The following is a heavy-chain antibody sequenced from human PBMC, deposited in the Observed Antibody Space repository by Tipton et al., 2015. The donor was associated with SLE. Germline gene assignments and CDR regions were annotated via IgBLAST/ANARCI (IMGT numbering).Heavy chain of an antibody. CDR3: ASLFRELTDY. CDR1: GFTFSSYG. CDR2: ISSSSSTI. D-gene: IGHD3-10*02. V-gene: IGHV3-48*04. Sequence: GSLRLSCAASGFTFSSYGMHWVRQAPGKGLEWVSYISSSSSTIYYADSVKGRFTVSRDNAKKSLYLQMNSLRAEDTAVYYCASLFRELTDYWGQGTLVTVSS. J-gene: IGHJ4*02.